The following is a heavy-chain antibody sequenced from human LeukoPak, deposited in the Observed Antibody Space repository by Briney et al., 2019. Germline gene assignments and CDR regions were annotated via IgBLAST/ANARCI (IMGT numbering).Heavy chain of an antibody. CDR1: GFTFSSYG. Sequence: GGSLRLSCAASGFTFSSYGMSWVRQAPGKGLEWVSAISGSGGSTYYADSVKGRFTISRDNSKNTLYLQMNSLRAEDTAVYYCARRGHYYDSSGYSTWVFDYWGQGTLVTVSS. J-gene: IGHJ4*02. CDR3: ARRGHYYDSSGYSTWVFDY. CDR2: ISGSGGST. V-gene: IGHV3-23*01. D-gene: IGHD3-22*01.